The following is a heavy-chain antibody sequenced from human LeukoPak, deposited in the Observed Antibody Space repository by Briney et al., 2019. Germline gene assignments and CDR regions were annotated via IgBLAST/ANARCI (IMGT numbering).Heavy chain of an antibody. CDR2: IDLSGSVL. Sequence: GGSLRLSCAASGFTFSDYTMNWVRQAPGKGLEWVSYIDLSGSVLYYVDSVKGRFTISGDNAKNSLYLQMNSLRAEDTAVYYCARERQNKDFWSGGDYWGQGTLVTVSS. D-gene: IGHD3-3*01. CDR3: ARERQNKDFWSGGDY. CDR1: GFTFSDYT. J-gene: IGHJ4*02. V-gene: IGHV3-48*04.